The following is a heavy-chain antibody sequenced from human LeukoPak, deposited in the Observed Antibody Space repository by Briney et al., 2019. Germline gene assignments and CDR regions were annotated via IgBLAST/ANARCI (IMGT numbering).Heavy chain of an antibody. V-gene: IGHV4-59*01. D-gene: IGHD4-11*01. Sequence: SETLSLTCTVSGGSISNCYWSWIRQSPGKGLQWIGYIYYTGSTIYNPSLKSRVTISVDTSKNQFSLKLASVTAADTAVYYCARDSYSGFDYWGQGTLVTVSS. J-gene: IGHJ4*02. CDR1: GGSISNCY. CDR2: IYYTGST. CDR3: ARDSYSGFDY.